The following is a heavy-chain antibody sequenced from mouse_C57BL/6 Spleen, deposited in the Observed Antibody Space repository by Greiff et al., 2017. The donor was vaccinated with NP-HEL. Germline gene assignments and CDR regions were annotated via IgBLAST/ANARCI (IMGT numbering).Heavy chain of an antibody. CDR2: IYPGSGST. D-gene: IGHD2-1*01. J-gene: IGHJ3*01. CDR1: GYTFTSYW. V-gene: IGHV1-55*01. CDR3: ASGNYAGFAY. Sequence: QVQLQQPGAELVKPGASVKMSCKASGYTFTSYWITWVKQRPGQGLEWIGDIYPGSGSTNYNEKFKSKATLTVDKSSSTAYMQLSSLTSEDSAVYYCASGNYAGFAYWGQGTLVTVSA.